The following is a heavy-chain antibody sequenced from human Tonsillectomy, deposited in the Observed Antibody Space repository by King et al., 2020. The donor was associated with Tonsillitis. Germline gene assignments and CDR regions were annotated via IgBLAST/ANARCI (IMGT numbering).Heavy chain of an antibody. CDR3: AREGEKHYATSGFDI. V-gene: IGHV1-69*01. CDR2: IIPMFGTT. D-gene: IGHD2-2*01. CDR1: GGIFSNYA. Sequence: VQLVQSGAEVKKPGSTVKVSCKASGGIFSNYAISWVRQAPGQGLEWMGGIIPMFGTTNSAQKFQGRVTITADESTSTAYMELRSLRSEDTAVYFCAREGEKHYATSGFDIWGQGTMVTVTA. J-gene: IGHJ3*02.